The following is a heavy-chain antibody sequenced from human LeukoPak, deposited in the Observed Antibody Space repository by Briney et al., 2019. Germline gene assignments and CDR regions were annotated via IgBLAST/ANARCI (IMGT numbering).Heavy chain of an antibody. CDR3: ARYSQLVQAFDI. V-gene: IGHV3-33*01. CDR2: IWYDGSNK. Sequence: GGSLRLSCAASGFTFSSYGMHWVRQAPGKGLEWVAVIWYDGSNKYYADSVKGRFTISRDNSKNTLCLQMNSLRAEDTAVYYCARYSQLVQAFDIWGQGTMVTVSS. J-gene: IGHJ3*02. CDR1: GFTFSSYG. D-gene: IGHD6-6*01.